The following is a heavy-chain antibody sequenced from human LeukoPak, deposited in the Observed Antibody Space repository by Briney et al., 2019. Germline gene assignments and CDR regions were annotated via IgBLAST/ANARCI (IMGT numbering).Heavy chain of an antibody. CDR2: INSDGSSI. D-gene: IGHD2-8*02. V-gene: IGHV3-74*01. CDR1: GFTFSSYW. Sequence: GGSLRLSCAASGFTFSSYWMHWVRQAPGKGLVWVSRINSDGSSIAYADSVQGRFTISRDNAKNTLYLQVSSLSAEDTAVYYCARETSTGKYPQNVPDYWGQGTLVTVSS. J-gene: IGHJ4*02. CDR3: ARETSTGKYPQNVPDY.